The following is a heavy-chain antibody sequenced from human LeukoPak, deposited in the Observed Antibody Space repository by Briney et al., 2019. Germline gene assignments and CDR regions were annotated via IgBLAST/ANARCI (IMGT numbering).Heavy chain of an antibody. V-gene: IGHV1-46*01. CDR3: ARGYEGNYYGSGSYPTGCFDY. J-gene: IGHJ4*02. CDR1: GYTLTSYY. D-gene: IGHD3-10*01. Sequence: ASVKVSCKASGYTLTSYYMHWVRQAPGQGLEWMGIINPSGGSTSYAQKFQGRVTMTRDTSTSTVYMELSSLRSEDTAVYYCARGYEGNYYGSGSYPTGCFDYWGQGTLVTVSS. CDR2: INPSGGST.